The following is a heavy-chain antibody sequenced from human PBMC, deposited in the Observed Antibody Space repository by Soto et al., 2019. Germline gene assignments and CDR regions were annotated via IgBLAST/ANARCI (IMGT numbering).Heavy chain of an antibody. CDR1: GCSLSSYY. V-gene: IGHV4-59*01. J-gene: IGHJ4*02. CDR3: ARENYGGNSDY. CDR2: IYYSGST. Sequence: SETLSLTCTVSGCSLSSYYWSWIRQPPGKGLEWIGYIYYSGSTNYNPSLKSRVTISVDTSKNQFSLKLSSVTAADTAVYYCARENYGGNSDYWGQGTLVT. D-gene: IGHD4-17*01.